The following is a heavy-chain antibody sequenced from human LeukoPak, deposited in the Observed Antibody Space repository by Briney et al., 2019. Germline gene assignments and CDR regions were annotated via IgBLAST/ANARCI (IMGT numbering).Heavy chain of an antibody. Sequence: SETLSLTCTVSGGSISSSSYYWGWIRQPPGKGLEWIGCIYYSGSTYYNPSLKSRVTISVDTSKNQFSLKLSSVTAADTAVYYCASSPIVVVPAAIYWFDPWGQGTLVTVSS. CDR1: GGSISSSSYY. D-gene: IGHD2-2*02. CDR3: ASSPIVVVPAAIYWFDP. J-gene: IGHJ5*02. CDR2: IYYSGST. V-gene: IGHV4-39*01.